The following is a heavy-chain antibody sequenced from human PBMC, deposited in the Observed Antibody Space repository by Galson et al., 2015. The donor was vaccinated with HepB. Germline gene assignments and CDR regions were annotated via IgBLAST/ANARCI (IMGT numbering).Heavy chain of an antibody. J-gene: IGHJ4*02. CDR1: GYSFTSYW. Sequence: QSGAEVKKPGESLKISCKGSGYSFTSYWIGWVRQMPGKGLEWMGIIYPGDSDTRYSPSFQGQVTISADKSNSTSYLQWSSLKASDAAKYYCARRPPGVGAHWDYFDYWCQGTLVTVSS. CDR3: ARRPPGVGAHWDYFDY. D-gene: IGHD7-27*01. V-gene: IGHV5-51*03. CDR2: IYPGDSDT.